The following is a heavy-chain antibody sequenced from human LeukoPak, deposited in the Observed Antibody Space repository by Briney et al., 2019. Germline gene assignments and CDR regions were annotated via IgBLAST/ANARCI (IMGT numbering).Heavy chain of an antibody. CDR3: ARKGGSPFDY. D-gene: IGHD3-16*01. CDR2: INHSGST. J-gene: IGHJ4*02. CDR1: GGSFSGYY. Sequence: SETLSLTCAVYGGSFSGYYWSWIRQPPGKGLEWIGEINHSGSTNYNPTLKSRVTISVDTSKNQFFLKLSSVTAADTAVCYCARKGGSPFDYWGQGTLVTVSS. V-gene: IGHV4-34*01.